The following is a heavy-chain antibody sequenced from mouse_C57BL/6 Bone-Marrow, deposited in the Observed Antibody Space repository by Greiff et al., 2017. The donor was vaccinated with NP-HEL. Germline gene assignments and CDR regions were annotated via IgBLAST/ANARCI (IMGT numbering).Heavy chain of an antibody. J-gene: IGHJ4*01. V-gene: IGHV5-4*01. CDR2: ISDGGSYT. D-gene: IGHD1-1*01. CDR1: GFTFSSYA. CDR3: AREEGITTVVASYYAMDY. Sequence: EVQLQESGGGLVKPGGSLKLSCAASGFTFSSYAMSWVRQTPEKRLEWVATISDGGSYTYYPDNVKGRFTISRDNAKNNLYLQMSHLKSEDTAMYYCAREEGITTVVASYYAMDYWGQGTSVTVSS.